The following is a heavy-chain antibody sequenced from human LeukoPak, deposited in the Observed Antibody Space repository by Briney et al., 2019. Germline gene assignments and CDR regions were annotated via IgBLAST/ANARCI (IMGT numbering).Heavy chain of an antibody. CDR2: TYYSGGT. CDR3: ARGRNDVVRGIDY. Sequence: PSETLSLTCTVSGGSISSYYWSWLRQPPGKGLEWIGYTYYSGGTNYNPSLKSRVTISVDTSKNQFSLKLSSVTAADTAVYYCARGRNDVVRGIDYWGQGTLVTVSS. D-gene: IGHD1-1*01. CDR1: GGSISSYY. J-gene: IGHJ4*02. V-gene: IGHV4-59*01.